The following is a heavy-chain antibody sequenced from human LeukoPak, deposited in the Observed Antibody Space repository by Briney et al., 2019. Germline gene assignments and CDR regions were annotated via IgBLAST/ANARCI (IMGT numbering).Heavy chain of an antibody. Sequence: ASLKVSCKASVYTFAAYFIHAVRQSPGQGLEWMGWINPNSGGIKYAQKFQGRVTMTRDTSISTAYMELSRLRPDDTAVYYCARDSYSDYVGDWFDPWGHGTLVTVSS. CDR1: VYTFAAYF. CDR3: ARDSYSDYVGDWFDP. D-gene: IGHD4-11*01. CDR2: INPNSGGI. V-gene: IGHV1-2*02. J-gene: IGHJ5*02.